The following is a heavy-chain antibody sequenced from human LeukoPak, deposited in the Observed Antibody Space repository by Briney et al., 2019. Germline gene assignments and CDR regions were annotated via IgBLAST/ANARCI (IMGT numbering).Heavy chain of an antibody. J-gene: IGHJ5*02. CDR2: IGTSGSTI. V-gene: IGHV3-48*04. Sequence: GGSLRLSCAASGFTFNIYTMSWVRQAPGKGLEWVSYIGTSGSTIYYADSVKGRFTISRDNAKNSLFLQMSSLRAEDTAVYYCARGPPLFDPWGQGTLVTVS. CDR3: ARGPPLFDP. CDR1: GFTFNIYT.